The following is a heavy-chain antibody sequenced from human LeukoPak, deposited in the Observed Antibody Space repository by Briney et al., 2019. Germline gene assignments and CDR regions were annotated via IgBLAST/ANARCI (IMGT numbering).Heavy chain of an antibody. CDR3: VAGKEI. Sequence: GGSLRLSCAASGFIFTNYWMNWVRQAPGRGLEWVAMIKQGGSEKFYVDSVKGRFLTSRDNGKNSLYLQMNSLRAEDTAVYYCVAGKEIWGQGTLVTVSS. V-gene: IGHV3-7*02. CDR1: GFIFTNYW. CDR2: IKQGGSEK. J-gene: IGHJ4*02. D-gene: IGHD6-19*01.